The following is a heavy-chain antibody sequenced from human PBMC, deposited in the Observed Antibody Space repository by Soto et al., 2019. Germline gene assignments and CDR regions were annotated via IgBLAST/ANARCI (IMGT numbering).Heavy chain of an antibody. CDR3: ARAFTIFGVVILYYYYGMDV. D-gene: IGHD3-3*01. Sequence: SVKVSCKASGGTFSSYAISWVRQAPGEGLEWMGGIIPIFGTANYAQKFQGRVTITADKSTSTDYMELSSLRSEDTAVYYCARAFTIFGVVILYYYYGMDVWG. V-gene: IGHV1-69*06. J-gene: IGHJ6*02. CDR1: GGTFSSYA. CDR2: IIPIFGTA.